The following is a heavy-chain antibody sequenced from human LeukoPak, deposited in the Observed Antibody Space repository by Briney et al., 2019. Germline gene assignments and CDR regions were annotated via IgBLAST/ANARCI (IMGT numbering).Heavy chain of an antibody. Sequence: SGGSLRLSCVASGFTFSSYAMSWVRQAPGKGLEWVSAISGSGGSTYYADSVKGRFTISRDNSKNTLYLQMNSLRAEDTAVYYCAKIDSSGWYSFDYWGQGTLVTVSS. CDR3: AKIDSSGWYSFDY. V-gene: IGHV3-23*01. CDR1: GFTFSSYA. J-gene: IGHJ4*02. D-gene: IGHD6-19*01. CDR2: ISGSGGST.